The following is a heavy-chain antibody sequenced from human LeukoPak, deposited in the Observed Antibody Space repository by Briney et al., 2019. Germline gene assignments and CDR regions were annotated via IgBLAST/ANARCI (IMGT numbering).Heavy chain of an antibody. V-gene: IGHV4-59*08. CDR1: GGSISSYY. D-gene: IGHD4-17*01. CDR2: IYYSGST. Sequence: SETLSLTCTVSGGSISSYYWSWLRQPPGKGLEWIGYIYYSGSTNYNPSLKSRVTISVDTSKNQFSLKLSSVTAADTAVYYCARHYGDYRYYFDYWGQGTLVTVSS. CDR3: ARHYGDYRYYFDY. J-gene: IGHJ4*02.